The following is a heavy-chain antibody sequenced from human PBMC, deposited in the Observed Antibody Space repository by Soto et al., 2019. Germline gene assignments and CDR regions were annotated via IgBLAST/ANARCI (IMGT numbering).Heavy chain of an antibody. CDR2: ISSNGGST. V-gene: IGHV3-64D*08. J-gene: IGHJ4*02. Sequence: GGSLRLSCSASGFTLSSYAMHWVRQAPGKGLEYVSAISSNGGSTYYADFVKGRFTISRDNSKNTLYLQMSSLRAEDTAVYYCVKGGRYCSTGSCGYWGQGTLVTVSS. CDR3: VKGGRYCSTGSCGY. D-gene: IGHD2-15*01. CDR1: GFTLSSYA.